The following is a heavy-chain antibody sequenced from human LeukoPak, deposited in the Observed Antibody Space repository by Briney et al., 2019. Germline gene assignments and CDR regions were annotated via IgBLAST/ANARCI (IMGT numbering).Heavy chain of an antibody. CDR2: INANSGDT. CDR3: ARVSGYSYGYPIDY. D-gene: IGHD5-18*01. Sequence: ASVKVSCKASGFTFTGHYMHWVRQAPGQGLEYMGWINANSGDTKSVQKFQGRVTMTRDTSINTAYMELSRLRSDDTAVYYCARVSGYSYGYPIDYWGQGTLVTVSS. CDR1: GFTFTGHY. V-gene: IGHV1-2*02. J-gene: IGHJ4*02.